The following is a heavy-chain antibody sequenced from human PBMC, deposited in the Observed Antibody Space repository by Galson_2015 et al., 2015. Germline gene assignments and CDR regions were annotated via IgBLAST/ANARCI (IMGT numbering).Heavy chain of an antibody. J-gene: IGHJ1*01. Sequence: PALVKPTQTLTLTCTFSGFSLSTSGVAVGWIRQPPGEALEWLALIYWNGDNRYSPSLKSRLTITKDTSKNQVVLTMTNMDPVDTGTYYCAHSRYCSGGTCYFYFQHWGQRTLLTVSS. D-gene: IGHD2-15*01. CDR3: AHSRYCSGGTCYFYFQH. CDR2: IYWNGDN. V-gene: IGHV2-5*01. CDR1: GFSLSTSGVA.